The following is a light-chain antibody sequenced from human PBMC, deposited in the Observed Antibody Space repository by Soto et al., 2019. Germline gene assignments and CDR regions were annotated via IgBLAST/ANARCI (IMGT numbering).Light chain of an antibody. CDR3: SSYTNSGTYV. CDR1: SSDVGSYNY. CDR2: DVS. J-gene: IGLJ1*01. V-gene: IGLV2-14*01. Sequence: QSALTQPASVSGSPGPSITISCTGTSSDVGSYNYVSWYQQDPGKAPKLIFYDVSNRPSGVSDRFSVSKSGNTASLTISNLQAEDEAAYYCSSYTNSGTYVFGTGTKVTVL.